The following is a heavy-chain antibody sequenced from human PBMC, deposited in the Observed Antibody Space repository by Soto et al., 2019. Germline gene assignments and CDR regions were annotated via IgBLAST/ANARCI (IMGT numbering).Heavy chain of an antibody. D-gene: IGHD5-12*01. CDR3: ARESPSSGYDYYYGMDV. CDR2: ISSSSSHI. CDR1: GFTFSSYS. V-gene: IGHV3-21*01. Sequence: GGSLRFSCAASGFTFSSYSMDWVRQASGTGLEWVSSISSSSSHIYYADSVKGRFTISRHNAKNSLYLQMNSLRAEDTAVYYCARESPSSGYDYYYGMDVWGQGTTVTAP. J-gene: IGHJ6*02.